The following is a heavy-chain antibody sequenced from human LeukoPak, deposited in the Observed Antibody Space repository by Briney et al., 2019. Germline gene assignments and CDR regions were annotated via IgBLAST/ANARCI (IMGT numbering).Heavy chain of an antibody. CDR1: GFSFRSYS. D-gene: IGHD2-2*01. Sequence: PGGSLRLSCAGSGFSFRSYSMNWVRQAPGKGLEWVSYISSSSSTIYYADSVKGRFTVSRDNSKNTLYLQMGSLRAEDMAVYYCARVQYQLLCFKGCPYYMDVWGKGTTVTISS. CDR3: ARVQYQLLCFKGCPYYMDV. V-gene: IGHV3-48*01. J-gene: IGHJ6*03. CDR2: ISSSSSTI.